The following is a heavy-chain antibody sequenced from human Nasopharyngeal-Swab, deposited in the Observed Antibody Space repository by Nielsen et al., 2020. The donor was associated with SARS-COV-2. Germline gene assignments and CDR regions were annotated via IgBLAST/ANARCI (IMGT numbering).Heavy chain of an antibody. D-gene: IGHD6-19*01. CDR1: GFSLSTTGIS. CDR3: ARTIAVAGVALDY. V-gene: IGHV2-70*11. Sequence: SGPPLVKPTQTLTLPYTFSGFSLSTTGISVLWIRQPPGKALEWLARIDWDDDKYYSTSLKTRLTISKDTSKNQVVLTMTNMDPVDTATYYCARTIAVAGVALDYWGQGTLVTVSS. CDR2: IDWDDDK. J-gene: IGHJ4*02.